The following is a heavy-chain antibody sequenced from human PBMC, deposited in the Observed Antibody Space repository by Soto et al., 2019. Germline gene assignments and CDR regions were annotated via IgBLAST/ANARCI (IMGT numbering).Heavy chain of an antibody. CDR2: VSGGGGSS. CDR1: GFTFSNHA. J-gene: IGHJ4*02. CDR3: VRGLLAFFDF. D-gene: IGHD3-3*02. Sequence: GESLKLSCAASGFTFSNHAMSWVRQAPGKGLEWVSAVSGGGGSSFYADSVKGRFTISRDNSKNTVSLQMSGLRVEDTALYYCVRGLLAFFDFWGQGTPVTVSS. V-gene: IGHV3-23*01.